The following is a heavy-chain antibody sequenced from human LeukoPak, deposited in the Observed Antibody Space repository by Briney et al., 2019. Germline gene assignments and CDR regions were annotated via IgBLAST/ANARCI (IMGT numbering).Heavy chain of an antibody. J-gene: IGHJ4*02. Sequence: PGGSLRLSCAASGFTFSSYGMHWVRQAPGKGLEWVAIISYDGSNKYYADSVKGRFTISRDNSKNTLYLQMNSLRAEDTAVYYRAKDNEDYWGQGTLVTVSS. CDR1: GFTFSSYG. V-gene: IGHV3-30*18. CDR3: AKDNEDY. CDR2: ISYDGSNK. D-gene: IGHD2-8*01.